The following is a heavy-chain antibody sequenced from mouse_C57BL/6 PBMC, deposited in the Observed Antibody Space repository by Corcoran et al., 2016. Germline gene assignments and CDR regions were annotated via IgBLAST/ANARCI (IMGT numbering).Heavy chain of an antibody. J-gene: IGHJ3*01. CDR2: INTYSGVP. CDR1: GYTFTTYG. Sequence: QIQLVQSGPELKKPGETVKISCKASGYTFTTYGMSWVKQAPGKGLKWMGWINTYSGVPTYADDFKGRFAFSLETSASTAYLQINNLKNEDTATYFCARKEYYYGSSPFAYWGQGTLVTVSA. D-gene: IGHD1-1*01. CDR3: ARKEYYYGSSPFAY. V-gene: IGHV9-3*01.